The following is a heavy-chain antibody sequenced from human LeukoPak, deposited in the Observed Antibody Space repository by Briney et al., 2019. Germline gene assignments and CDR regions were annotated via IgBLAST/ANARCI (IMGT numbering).Heavy chain of an antibody. CDR1: GGSISSYY. J-gene: IGHJ4*02. CDR3: ARGALGCSGGSCFFG. V-gene: IGHV4-59*01. CDR2: IYYSGST. D-gene: IGHD2-15*01. Sequence: NPSETLSLTCTVSGGSISSYYWSWIRQPPGKGLEWIGYIYYSGSTNYNPSLKSRVTISVDTSKNQFSLKLSSVTAADTAVYYCARGALGCSGGSCFFGWGQGTLVTVSS.